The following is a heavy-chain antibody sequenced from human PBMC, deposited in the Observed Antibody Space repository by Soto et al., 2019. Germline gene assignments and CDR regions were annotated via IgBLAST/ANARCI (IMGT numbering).Heavy chain of an antibody. CDR3: AXXXXXXDY. Sequence: QVQLVQSGAEVKKPGASVKVSGKASGYTFTSYGISWVXQAXGQGLEWMGWISAYNGNTKYAQKLQGRVTMTTDTXXXXXXXXXXXXXXXXXXXXXXAXXXXXXDYWGQGTLVTVSS. J-gene: IGHJ4*02. CDR1: GYTFTSYG. V-gene: IGHV1-18*01. CDR2: ISAYNGNT.